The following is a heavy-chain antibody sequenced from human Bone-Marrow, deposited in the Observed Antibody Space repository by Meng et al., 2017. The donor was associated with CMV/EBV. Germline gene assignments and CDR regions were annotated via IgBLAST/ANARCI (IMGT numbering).Heavy chain of an antibody. Sequence: ASVKVSCKASGYTFTSYDINWVRQATGQGLEWMGWMNPNSGNTGYAQKFQGRVTMTRDTSISTAYMELSRLRSDDTAVYYCARDLLYDFWSGYYSSASRYYFDYWGQGTLVTVSS. CDR1: GYTFTSYD. CDR3: ARDLLYDFWSGYYSSASRYYFDY. CDR2: MNPNSGNT. D-gene: IGHD3-3*01. J-gene: IGHJ4*02. V-gene: IGHV1-8*01.